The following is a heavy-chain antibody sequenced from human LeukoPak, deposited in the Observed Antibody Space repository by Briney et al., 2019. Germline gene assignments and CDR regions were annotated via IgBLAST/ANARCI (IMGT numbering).Heavy chain of an antibody. CDR2: IYYSGST. CDR1: GGSISSGGYY. J-gene: IGHJ4*02. D-gene: IGHD4-11*01. V-gene: IGHV4-31*03. Sequence: SETLSLTCTVSGGSISSGGYYWSWIRQHPGKGLEWIGYIYYSGSTYYNPPLKSRVTISVDTSKNQFSLKLSSVTAADTAVYYCARDSNSNYVLWGQGTLVTVSS. CDR3: ARDSNSNYVL.